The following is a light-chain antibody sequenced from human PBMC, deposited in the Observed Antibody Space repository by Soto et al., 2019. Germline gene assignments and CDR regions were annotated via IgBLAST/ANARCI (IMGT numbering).Light chain of an antibody. CDR3: QQSYSTTWT. V-gene: IGKV1-39*01. CDR1: QTISSW. J-gene: IGKJ1*01. CDR2: AAS. Sequence: DIQMTQSPSTLSGSVGYIVNITCRASQTISSWLAWYQQKPGKAPKLLIYAASSLQSGVPSRFSGSGSETDFTLTISSLQPEDFATYSCQQSYSTTWTFGQGTKVDIK.